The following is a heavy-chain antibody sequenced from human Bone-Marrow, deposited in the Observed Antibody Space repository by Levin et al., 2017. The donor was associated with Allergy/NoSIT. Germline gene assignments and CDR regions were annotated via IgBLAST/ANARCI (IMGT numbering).Heavy chain of an antibody. Sequence: GESLKISCAASGFSFSSYWMSWVRQAPGKGLEWVANIKQDGTAKYYVDSVKGRFTISRDNAKNSLYLQMNSLRAEDTAVYYCARPPRGYLVATEEDCWGQGTLVTVSS. D-gene: IGHD5-12*01. CDR3: ARPPRGYLVATEEDC. CDR2: IKQDGTAK. CDR1: GFSFSSYW. J-gene: IGHJ4*02. V-gene: IGHV3-7*04.